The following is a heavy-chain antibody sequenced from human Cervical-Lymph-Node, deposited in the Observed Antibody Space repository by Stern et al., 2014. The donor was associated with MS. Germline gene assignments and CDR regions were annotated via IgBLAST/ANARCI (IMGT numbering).Heavy chain of an antibody. CDR1: GGTFSSYA. V-gene: IGHV1-69*01. CDR2: IIPIFGTA. J-gene: IGHJ6*02. D-gene: IGHD2-2*01. CDR3: ARGTDIVVVPAAIQYYYGMDV. Sequence: VQLVESEAEVKKPGSSVKVSCKASGGTFSSYAISWVRQAPGQGLEWMGGIIPIFGTANYAQKFQGRVTITADESTSTAYMELSSLRSEDTAVYYCARGTDIVVVPAAIQYYYGMDVWGQGTTVTVSS.